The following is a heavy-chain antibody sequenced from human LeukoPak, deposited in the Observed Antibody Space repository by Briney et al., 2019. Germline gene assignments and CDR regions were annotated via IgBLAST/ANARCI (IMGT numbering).Heavy chain of an antibody. Sequence: ASVKVSCKASGYTLTSYGISWVRQAPGQGVEGMGWISAYNGNTNYAQKLQGRVTMTTDTSTSTAYMELRSLRSDDTAVYYCAREGVVVPAPPPDYWGQGTLVTVSS. CDR1: GYTLTSYG. CDR2: ISAYNGNT. V-gene: IGHV1-18*01. D-gene: IGHD2-2*01. J-gene: IGHJ4*02. CDR3: AREGVVVPAPPPDY.